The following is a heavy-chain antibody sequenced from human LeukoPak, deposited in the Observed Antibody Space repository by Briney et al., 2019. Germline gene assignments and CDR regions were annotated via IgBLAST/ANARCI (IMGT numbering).Heavy chain of an antibody. Sequence: GGSLRLSCAASGFTFSSYGMHWVRQAPGKGLEWVAVISSDGSNKYYADSVKGRFTISRDNSKNTLYLQVNSLRVEDTAVYYCARGHNPSGGATPYWGQGTLVTVSS. CDR3: ARGHNPSGGATPY. CDR1: GFTFSSYG. D-gene: IGHD1-26*01. V-gene: IGHV3-30*03. J-gene: IGHJ4*02. CDR2: ISSDGSNK.